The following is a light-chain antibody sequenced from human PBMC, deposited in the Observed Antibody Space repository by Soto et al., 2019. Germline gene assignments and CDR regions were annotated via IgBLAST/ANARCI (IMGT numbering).Light chain of an antibody. Sequence: IQLTQSPSSLSASVGDRVTITCRVSQGINTFLAWYQQEPGKAPKLLIYAASTLQSGVPSRFSGSGSGTDFTFIISSLQPEDSATYYCQQTYSTPGWTFGQGTKVDNK. CDR2: AAS. V-gene: IGKV1-39*01. CDR3: QQTYSTPGWT. J-gene: IGKJ1*01. CDR1: QGINTF.